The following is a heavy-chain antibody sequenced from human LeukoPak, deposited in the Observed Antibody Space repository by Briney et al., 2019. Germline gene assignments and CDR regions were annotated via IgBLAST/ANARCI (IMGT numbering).Heavy chain of an antibody. D-gene: IGHD2-2*02. J-gene: IGHJ6*03. V-gene: IGHV4-4*07. CDR1: GGSISSYY. Sequence: SETLSLTCTVSGGSISSYYGSWIRQPAGKGLEWIGRIYTSGSTNYNPSLNSRVTMSVDTSKNQFSLKLSSLTAADTAVYYCAREEEGYCSSTSCYTGGETYYYYYMDVWGKGTTVTVSS. CDR3: AREEEGYCSSTSCYTGGETYYYYYMDV. CDR2: IYTSGST.